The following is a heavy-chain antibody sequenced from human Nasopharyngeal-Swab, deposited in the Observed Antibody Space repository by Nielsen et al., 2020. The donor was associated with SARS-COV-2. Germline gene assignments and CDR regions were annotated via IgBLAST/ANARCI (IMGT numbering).Heavy chain of an antibody. V-gene: IGHV3-48*03. CDR2: ISSSGSTI. Sequence: GESLKISCAASGFTFSSYEMNWVRQAPGKGPEWVSYISSSGSTIYYADSVKGRFTISRDNAKNSLYLQMNSLRAEDTAVYYCARVKARLLRGYFDYWGQGTLVTVSS. D-gene: IGHD3-10*01. J-gene: IGHJ4*02. CDR3: ARVKARLLRGYFDY. CDR1: GFTFSSYE.